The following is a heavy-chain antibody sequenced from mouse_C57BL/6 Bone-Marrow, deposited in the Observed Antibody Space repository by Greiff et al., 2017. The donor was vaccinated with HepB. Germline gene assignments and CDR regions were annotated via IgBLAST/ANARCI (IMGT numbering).Heavy chain of an antibody. CDR1: GFNIKDDY. CDR2: IDPENGDT. CDR3: TKTTVVDRFAY. V-gene: IGHV14-4*01. Sequence: EVQLVESGAELVRPGASVKLSCTASGFNIKDDYMHWVKQRPEQGLEWIGWIDPENGDTEYASKFQGKATITADTSSNTAYLQLSSLTSEDTAVYYCTKTTVVDRFAYWGQGTLVTVSA. J-gene: IGHJ3*01. D-gene: IGHD1-1*01.